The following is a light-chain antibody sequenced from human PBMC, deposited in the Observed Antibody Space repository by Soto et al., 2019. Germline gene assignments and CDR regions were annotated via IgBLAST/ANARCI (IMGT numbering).Light chain of an antibody. CDR3: AAWDDSLNGPV. Sequence: QSVLTQPPSASGTPGQRVTISCSGSSSNIGSNTVNWYQQLQGTAPTLLIYSNNQRPSGVPDRFSGSKSGTSASLAISGLQYEDEADYYCAAWDDSLNGPVFGGGTQLTVL. V-gene: IGLV1-44*01. CDR2: SNN. J-gene: IGLJ2*01. CDR1: SSNIGSNT.